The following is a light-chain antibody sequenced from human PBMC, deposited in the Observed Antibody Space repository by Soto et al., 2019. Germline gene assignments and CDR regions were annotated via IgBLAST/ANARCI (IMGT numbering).Light chain of an antibody. Sequence: EIVLTQSPGTLSLSPGERATLSCRASQSVTSNYLAWYQQKPGQAPRLLICDASSRATGIPDRFSGSGSGTDFTLTIARLGPEDFAVYYCQQYGTSPYSFGQGTKLEIK. CDR3: QQYGTSPYS. CDR1: QSVTSNY. CDR2: DAS. J-gene: IGKJ2*01. V-gene: IGKV3-20*01.